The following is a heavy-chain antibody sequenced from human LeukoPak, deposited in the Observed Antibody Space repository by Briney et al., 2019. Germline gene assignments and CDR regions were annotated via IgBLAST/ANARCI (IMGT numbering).Heavy chain of an antibody. Sequence: GGSLRLSCAASGFTFSSYAMSWVRQAPGQGLEWVSDISGRGGSTYYADSVKGRFTISRDNSKNTLYLQMNSLRGEDTAVYYCAKDRRYCSSTSCYDAYDAFDIWGQGTMVTVSS. CDR3: AKDRRYCSSTSCYDAYDAFDI. CDR1: GFTFSSYA. CDR2: ISGRGGST. J-gene: IGHJ3*02. V-gene: IGHV3-23*01. D-gene: IGHD2-2*01.